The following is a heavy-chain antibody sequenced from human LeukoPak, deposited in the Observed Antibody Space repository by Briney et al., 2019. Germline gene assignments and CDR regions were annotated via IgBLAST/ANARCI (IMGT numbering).Heavy chain of an antibody. CDR1: GFTFSSYA. CDR3: ARALYNRGWYPDYFDS. V-gene: IGHV3-20*04. CDR2: INWNSGSI. D-gene: IGHD6-19*01. Sequence: GGSLRLSCAASGFTFSSYAMSWVRQAPGKGLEWVSGINWNSGSIGYADSVKGRFTISRDNAKNSLYLQMSSLRAEDTAIYYCARALYNRGWYPDYFDSWGQGTLVTVSA. J-gene: IGHJ4*02.